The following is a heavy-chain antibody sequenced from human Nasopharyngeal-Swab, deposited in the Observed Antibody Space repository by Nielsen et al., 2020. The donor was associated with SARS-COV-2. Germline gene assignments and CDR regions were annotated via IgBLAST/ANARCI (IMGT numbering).Heavy chain of an antibody. V-gene: IGHV3-33*01. CDR3: ARELIFGGDLYYYYYMDV. D-gene: IGHD3/OR15-3a*01. CDR1: GFTFSSYG. Sequence: GGSLRLSCAASGFTFSSYGMHWVRQAPGKGLEWVAVIWYDGSNKYYADSVKGRFTISRDNSKNTLYLQMNSLRAEDTAVYYCARELIFGGDLYYYYYMDVWGKGTTATVSS. CDR2: IWYDGSNK. J-gene: IGHJ6*03.